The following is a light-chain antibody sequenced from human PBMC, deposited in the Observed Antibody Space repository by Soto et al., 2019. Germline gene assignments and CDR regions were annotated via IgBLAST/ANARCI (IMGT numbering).Light chain of an antibody. Sequence: QSELTQPPSVSAAPGQKVTISCSGSSSNIGLHFVSWYQQFPGTAPKLLIYDNNQRPSGIPERFSGSKTGTSATLGITGLQTGDEADYYCATWDNSLSAGVFGGGTKLTVL. V-gene: IGLV1-51*01. CDR2: DNN. J-gene: IGLJ3*02. CDR1: SSNIGLHF. CDR3: ATWDNSLSAGV.